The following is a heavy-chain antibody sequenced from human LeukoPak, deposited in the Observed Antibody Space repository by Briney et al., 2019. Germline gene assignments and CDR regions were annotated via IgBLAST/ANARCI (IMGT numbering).Heavy chain of an antibody. J-gene: IGHJ4*02. V-gene: IGHV3-48*03. Sequence: GGSLRLSCAASGFTFSHYEMNWVRQAPGKGLEWVSYISSSGSTIYYADSVKGRFTISRDNAKNSLYLQMNSLRAEDTAVYYCARVGKNGWDSDHWGQGTLVTVSS. CDR2: ISSSGSTI. CDR3: ARVGKNGWDSDH. D-gene: IGHD6-19*01. CDR1: GFTFSHYE.